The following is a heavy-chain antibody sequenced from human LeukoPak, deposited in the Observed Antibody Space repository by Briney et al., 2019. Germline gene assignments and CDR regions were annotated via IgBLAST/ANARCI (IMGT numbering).Heavy chain of an antibody. V-gene: IGHV2-70*11. CDR3: ARTWSGTGGDCPFDY. D-gene: IGHD2-21*02. CDR2: IDWDDDK. CDR1: GFSLSTSGMC. Sequence: SGPTLMNPTQTLTLTCTFSGFSLSTSGMCVSWLRQPPGKALEWLARIDWDDDKYYNTSLETRLTISKDTSKNQVVLTMTNMDPADTATYYCARTWSGTGGDCPFDYWGQGALVTVSS. J-gene: IGHJ4*02.